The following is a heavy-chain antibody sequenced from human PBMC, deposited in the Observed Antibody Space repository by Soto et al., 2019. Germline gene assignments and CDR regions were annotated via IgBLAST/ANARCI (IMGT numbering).Heavy chain of an antibody. D-gene: IGHD5-18*01. J-gene: IGHJ6*02. V-gene: IGHV1-69*13. CDR2: IIPIFGTT. Sequence: SVKVSCKASGGSFTYTLSWVRQAPGQGLEWMGGIIPIFGTTNYAQKFQGRVTITADGSTKTAYMELSTLRSEDTAVYYCARLHSHGTYGMDVWGQGTTVTVSS. CDR1: GGSFTYT. CDR3: ARLHSHGTYGMDV.